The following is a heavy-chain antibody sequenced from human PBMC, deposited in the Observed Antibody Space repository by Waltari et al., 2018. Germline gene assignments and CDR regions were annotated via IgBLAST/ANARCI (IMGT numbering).Heavy chain of an antibody. CDR2: INHSGST. CDR1: GGSFSGYY. CDR3: ARAFRQRIVVVVAAATRGGAFDI. V-gene: IGHV4-34*01. Sequence: QVQLQQWGAGLSKPSETLSLTCAVYGGSFSGYYWSWIRRPPGTGLEWIGEINHSGSTNYNPSLKSRVTISVDTSKNQFSLKLSSVTAADTAVYYCARAFRQRIVVVVAAATRGGAFDIWGQGTMVTVSS. J-gene: IGHJ3*02. D-gene: IGHD2-15*01.